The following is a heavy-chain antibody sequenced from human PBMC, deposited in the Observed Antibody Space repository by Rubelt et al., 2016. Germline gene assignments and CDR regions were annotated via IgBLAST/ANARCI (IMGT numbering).Heavy chain of an antibody. J-gene: IGHJ4*02. CDR2: IDAGNGDT. Sequence: QVQLVQSGAEVKRPGASVKVSCKASGYPFATYAMHWVRQAPGQRLEWMGWIDAGNGDTKDSINLQGRVTFTRDTSASTAYMELSSLRSEDSAVYYCARERDIVVVPAAIRALYWGQGTLVTVSS. CDR3: ARERDIVVVPAAIRALY. D-gene: IGHD2-2*01. CDR1: GYPFATYA. V-gene: IGHV1-3*01.